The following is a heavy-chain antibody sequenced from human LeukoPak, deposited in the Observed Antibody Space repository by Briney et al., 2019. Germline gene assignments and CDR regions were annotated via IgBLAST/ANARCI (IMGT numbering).Heavy chain of an antibody. J-gene: IGHJ5*02. CDR3: ARLTGYSSESWFDP. Sequence: SETLSLTCTVSGDSISDYYWSWIRQPPGKGLEWIGYIYYSGSTNYKSSLKSRVTISVDTSKNQFSLKLSSVTAADTAVYYCARLTGYSSESWFDPWGQGTLVTVSS. CDR1: GDSISDYY. CDR2: IYYSGST. V-gene: IGHV4-59*01. D-gene: IGHD3-9*01.